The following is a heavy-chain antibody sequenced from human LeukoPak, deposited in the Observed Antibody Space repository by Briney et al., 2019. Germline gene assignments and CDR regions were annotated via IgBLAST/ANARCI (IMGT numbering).Heavy chain of an antibody. V-gene: IGHV3-48*03. CDR2: IRSTGGTI. Sequence: GGSLRLSCAASGFNFNSYEVNWVRQAPGKGLEWLSYIRSTGGTIYYADSVKGRFTISRDNAKNSLYLQMNSLRVEDTAIYYCARDLGYSFGHFDYWGQGTLVTVSS. J-gene: IGHJ4*02. CDR1: GFNFNSYE. CDR3: ARDLGYSFGHFDY. D-gene: IGHD5-18*01.